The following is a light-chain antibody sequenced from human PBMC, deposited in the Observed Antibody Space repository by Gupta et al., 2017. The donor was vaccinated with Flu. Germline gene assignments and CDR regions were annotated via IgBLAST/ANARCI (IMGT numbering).Light chain of an antibody. J-gene: IGKJ2*02. Sequence: EIVMTQSPATLSVSPGERATLSCRASQSVSFNLAWYQQKPGQAPRLLIYGASTRATGIPARFSGSGSRTEFTLTISTRQSEDFAVYYCQQENKWPSIFGQGTKMEI. CDR2: GAS. V-gene: IGKV3-15*01. CDR3: QQENKWPSI. CDR1: QSVSFN.